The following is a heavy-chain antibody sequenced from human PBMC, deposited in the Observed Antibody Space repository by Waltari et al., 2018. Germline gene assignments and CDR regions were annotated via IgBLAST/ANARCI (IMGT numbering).Heavy chain of an antibody. V-gene: IGHV3-7*01. J-gene: IGHJ4*02. D-gene: IGHD5-18*01. CDR3: ARNGEAMVTVPLDY. Sequence: EVQLVESGGGLVQPGGSLRLSCAASGFTFSSYWMRWVRQAPGKGLEWVANIKQDGSEKYYVDSVKGRFTISRDNAKNSLYLQMNSLRAEDTAVYYCARNGEAMVTVPLDYWGQGTLVTVSS. CDR1: GFTFSSYW. CDR2: IKQDGSEK.